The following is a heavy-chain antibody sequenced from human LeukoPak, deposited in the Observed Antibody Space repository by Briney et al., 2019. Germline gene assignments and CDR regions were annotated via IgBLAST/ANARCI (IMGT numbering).Heavy chain of an antibody. D-gene: IGHD5-18*01. CDR3: ARGQYSYGSFYFDY. Sequence: SETLSLTCTVSGGSISSYYWSWIRQPPGKGLEWIGYIYYSGSTYYNPSLKSRVTISVDTSKNQFSLKLSSVTAADTAVYYCARGQYSYGSFYFDYWGQGTLVTVSS. J-gene: IGHJ4*02. CDR1: GGSISSYY. CDR2: IYYSGST. V-gene: IGHV4-59*08.